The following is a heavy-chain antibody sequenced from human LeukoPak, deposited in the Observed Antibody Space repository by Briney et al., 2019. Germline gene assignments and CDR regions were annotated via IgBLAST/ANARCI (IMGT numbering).Heavy chain of an antibody. Sequence: GGSLRLSCTASGFAFDDHGMSWVRRVPGKGLEWVSGINWNGGSTGYADPLRGRFTISRDNAKNSLYLQMDSLRAEDTALYYCARALITSPFYFDYWGQGTLVTVSS. D-gene: IGHD2-2*01. CDR3: ARALITSPFYFDY. V-gene: IGHV3-20*04. CDR2: INWNGGST. J-gene: IGHJ4*02. CDR1: GFAFDDHG.